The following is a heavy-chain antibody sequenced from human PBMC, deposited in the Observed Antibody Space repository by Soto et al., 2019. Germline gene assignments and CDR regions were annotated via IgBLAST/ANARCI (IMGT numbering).Heavy chain of an antibody. CDR1: GFTFSSYA. CDR3: AKLGYSSGWTTYHYGMDV. Sequence: EVQLLESGGGLVQPGGSLRLSCAASGFTFSSYAMSWVRQAPGKGLEWVSAISGSGGSTYYADSVKGRFTISRDNSKNTLYLQMNSLRAEDTAVYYCAKLGYSSGWTTYHYGMDVWGQGTTVTVSS. V-gene: IGHV3-23*01. D-gene: IGHD6-19*01. CDR2: ISGSGGST. J-gene: IGHJ6*02.